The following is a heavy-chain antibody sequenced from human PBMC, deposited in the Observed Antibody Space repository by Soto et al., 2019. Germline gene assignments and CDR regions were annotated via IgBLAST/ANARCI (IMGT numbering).Heavy chain of an antibody. CDR1: GRSISGYY. CDR3: ARDLWGYCGTDCYPLDV. D-gene: IGHD2-21*02. Sequence: SETLSLTCTASGRSISGYYWSWIRQPPGKGLEWIGYMYNTGSTVYNPSFKSRVTISVDTSKNQFSLKLNSVTAADTAVYYCARDLWGYCGTDCYPLDVWGQGTTVT. V-gene: IGHV4-59*01. J-gene: IGHJ6*02. CDR2: MYNTGST.